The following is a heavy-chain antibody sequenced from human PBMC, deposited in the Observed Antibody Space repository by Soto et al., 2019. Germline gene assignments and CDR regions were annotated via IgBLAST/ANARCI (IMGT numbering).Heavy chain of an antibody. J-gene: IGHJ4*02. D-gene: IGHD3-22*01. Sequence: PSETLSLTCAVYGGSFSGYYWSWIRQPPGKGLEWIGEINHSGSTNYNPSPKSRVTISVDTSKNQFSLKLSSVTAADTAVYYCARRAGYYYDSSGPEDYWGQGTLVTVSS. V-gene: IGHV4-34*01. CDR2: INHSGST. CDR1: GGSFSGYY. CDR3: ARRAGYYYDSSGPEDY.